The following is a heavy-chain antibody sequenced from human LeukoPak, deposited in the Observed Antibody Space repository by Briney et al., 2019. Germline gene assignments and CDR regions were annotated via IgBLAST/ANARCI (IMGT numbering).Heavy chain of an antibody. CDR1: GFTFSSYW. V-gene: IGHV3-74*01. CDR3: TTDRGGYSYGYYFDY. D-gene: IGHD5-18*01. J-gene: IGHJ4*02. CDR2: INNDGSTT. Sequence: PGGSLRLSCAASGFTFSSYWMHWVRQAPGKGLVWVSRINNDGSTTSYADSVKGRFTISRDNAKNTLYLQMNSLKTEDTAVYYCTTDRGGYSYGYYFDYWGQGTLVTVSS.